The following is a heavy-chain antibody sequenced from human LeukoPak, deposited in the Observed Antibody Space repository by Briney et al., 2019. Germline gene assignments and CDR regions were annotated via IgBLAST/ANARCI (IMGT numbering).Heavy chain of an antibody. Sequence: SETLSLTCTVSGGSISSYYWSWIRQPPGKGLEWIGYIYYSGSTNYNPSLKSRVTISVDTSKKQFSLKLSSVTAADTAVYYCARDRSTMARGVIGNYYYGMDVWGQGTTVTVSS. CDR2: IYYSGST. V-gene: IGHV4-59*01. CDR1: GGSISSYY. CDR3: ARDRSTMARGVIGNYYYGMDV. J-gene: IGHJ6*02. D-gene: IGHD3-10*01.